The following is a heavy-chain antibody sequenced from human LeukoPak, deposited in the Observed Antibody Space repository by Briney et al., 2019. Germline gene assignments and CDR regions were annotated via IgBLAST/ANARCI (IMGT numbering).Heavy chain of an antibody. J-gene: IGHJ3*02. D-gene: IGHD3-22*01. CDR2: IKTDGSIT. CDR1: GFSFSVFW. CDR3: AKAGGSGYYNDAFDI. Sequence: GGSLRLSCAASGFSFSVFWMHWVRQAPGKGPVWVSRIKTDGSITDYADSVKGRFTISRDNAKNSLYLQMSSLRAEDMALYYCAKAGGSGYYNDAFDIWGQGTMVTVSS. V-gene: IGHV3-74*01.